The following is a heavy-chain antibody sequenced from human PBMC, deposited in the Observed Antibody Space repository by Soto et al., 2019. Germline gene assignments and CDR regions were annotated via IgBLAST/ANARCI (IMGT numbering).Heavy chain of an antibody. V-gene: IGHV3-23*01. Sequence: EVQLLESGGGLVQPGGSLRLPCAASGFTFSSYAMSWVRQAPGKGLEWVSAISGSGGSTYYADSVKGRFTISRDNSKNTLYLQMNSLRAEDTAVYYCAKSFGLVTSSGGDVWGQGTTVTVSS. J-gene: IGHJ6*02. D-gene: IGHD2-21*02. CDR1: GFTFSSYA. CDR2: ISGSGGST. CDR3: AKSFGLVTSSGGDV.